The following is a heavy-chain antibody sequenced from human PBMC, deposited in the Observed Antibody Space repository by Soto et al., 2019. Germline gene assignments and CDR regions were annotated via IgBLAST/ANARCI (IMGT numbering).Heavy chain of an antibody. V-gene: IGHV3-23*01. CDR3: AKSPDFYYYGMDV. Sequence: VGSLRLSCAASGFTFSAYAMTWVRQAPGKGLEWVSSISGSGANTYYADSVKGRFTISRDNSKNTVSLHMNSLRADDTAVYYCAKSPDFYYYGMDVWGQGTTVTVSS. J-gene: IGHJ6*02. CDR1: GFTFSAYA. CDR2: ISGSGANT.